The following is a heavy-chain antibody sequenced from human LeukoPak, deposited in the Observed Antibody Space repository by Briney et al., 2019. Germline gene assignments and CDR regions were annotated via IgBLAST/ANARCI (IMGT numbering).Heavy chain of an antibody. CDR2: ISYDGSNK. V-gene: IGHV3-30-3*01. J-gene: IGHJ4*02. Sequence: GGSLRLSCAASGFTFSSYAMHWVRQAPGKGLEWVAVISYDGSNKYYADSVKGRFTISRDNSKNTLYLQMNSLRAEDTAVYYCARVGCSSTSCYRSFDYWGQGTLVTVSS. CDR1: GFTFSSYA. CDR3: ARVGCSSTSCYRSFDY. D-gene: IGHD2-2*01.